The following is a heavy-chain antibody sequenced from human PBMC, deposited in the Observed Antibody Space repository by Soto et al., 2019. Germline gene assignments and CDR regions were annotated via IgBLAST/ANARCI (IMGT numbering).Heavy chain of an antibody. CDR1: GGTFSSYA. CDR2: IIPIFGTA. J-gene: IGHJ4*02. Sequence: QVQLVQSGAEVKKPGSSVKVSCKASGGTFSSYAISWVRQAPGQGLEWMGGIIPIFGTANYAQKFQGRVTNTADKYTSTAYMELSSVRVEDTAMDYYARMGGGTVTTPCDYWGQGTLVTVSS. V-gene: IGHV1-69*06. CDR3: ARMGGGTVTTPCDY. D-gene: IGHD4-17*01.